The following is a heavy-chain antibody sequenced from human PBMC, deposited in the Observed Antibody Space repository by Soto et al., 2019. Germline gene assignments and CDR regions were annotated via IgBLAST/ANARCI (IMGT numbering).Heavy chain of an antibody. Sequence: ASVKVSCKASGYTFTSYDINWVRQATGQGLEWMGWMNPNSGNTGYAQKFQGRVTMTRNTSISTAYMELSSLRSEDTAVYYCARDSSSSSIGVNYCYGMDVWGQGTTVTVSS. CDR3: ARDSSSSSIGVNYCYGMDV. CDR2: MNPNSGNT. V-gene: IGHV1-8*01. D-gene: IGHD6-6*01. CDR1: GYTFTSYD. J-gene: IGHJ6*02.